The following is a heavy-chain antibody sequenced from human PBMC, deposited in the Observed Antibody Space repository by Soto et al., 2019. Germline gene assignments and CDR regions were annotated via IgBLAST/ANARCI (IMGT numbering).Heavy chain of an antibody. CDR2: IYWDDDK. Sequence: QITLKESGPTVVKPTETLTLTCTFSGFSLTTSGVGVGWVRQSPGKAPEWLALIYWDDDKRYSTSLKSRLTITKDTSKNQVVLTMANVDPADTATYYCAHRVLRTVFGLVTTTASYFDLWGQGTPVVVSS. J-gene: IGHJ4*02. V-gene: IGHV2-5*02. CDR3: AHRVLRTVFGLVTTTASYFDL. CDR1: GFSLTTSGVG. D-gene: IGHD3-3*01.